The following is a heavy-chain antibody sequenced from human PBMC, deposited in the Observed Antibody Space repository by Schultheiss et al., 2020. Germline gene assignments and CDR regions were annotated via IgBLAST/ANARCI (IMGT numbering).Heavy chain of an antibody. J-gene: IGHJ6*02. D-gene: IGHD6-13*01. V-gene: IGHV3-73*01. CDR3: VRPGSSWTSGHFYGLDV. CDR1: GFTFSGST. CDR2: IRGRSSSYAT. Sequence: GGSLRLSCAASGFTFSGSTIHWVRQASGKGLEWVGRIRGRSSSYATTYAASVRGRFTISRDDSKNTAYLQMNSLKTEDTAVYYCVRPGSSWTSGHFYGLDVWGQGTTVTV.